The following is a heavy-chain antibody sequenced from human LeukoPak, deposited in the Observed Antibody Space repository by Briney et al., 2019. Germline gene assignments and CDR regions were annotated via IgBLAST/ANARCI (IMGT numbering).Heavy chain of an antibody. Sequence: PGRSLRLSCAASGFTFSSYAMHWVRQAPGKGLEWVAVISYDGSNKYYADSVKGRFTISRDNSKNTLYLQMNSLRAEDTAVYYCAREEGSDYWGQGTLVTVSS. J-gene: IGHJ4*02. D-gene: IGHD3-10*01. CDR2: ISYDGSNK. CDR3: AREEGSDY. V-gene: IGHV3-30-3*01. CDR1: GFTFSSYA.